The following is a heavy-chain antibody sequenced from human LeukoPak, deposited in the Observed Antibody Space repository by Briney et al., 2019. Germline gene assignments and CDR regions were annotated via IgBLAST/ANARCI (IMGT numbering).Heavy chain of an antibody. CDR3: ARVEAGFDP. V-gene: IGHV4-59*01. Sequence: SETLSLTCTVSGGFISGYYWSWIRQPPGKGLEWIGDIYYSGSTNYNPSLKSRVTISVDTSKNQFSLKLSSVTAADTAVYYCARVEAGFDPWGQGTLVTVSS. J-gene: IGHJ5*02. CDR2: IYYSGST. D-gene: IGHD5-24*01. CDR1: GGFISGYY.